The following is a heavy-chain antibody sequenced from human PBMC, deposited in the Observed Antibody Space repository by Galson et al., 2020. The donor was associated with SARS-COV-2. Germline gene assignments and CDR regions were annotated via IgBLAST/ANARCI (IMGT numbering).Heavy chain of an antibody. J-gene: IGHJ5*02. V-gene: IGHV1-69*10. CDR1: GGTFSSYA. CDR3: ARDPSEWERRFDP. D-gene: IGHD1-26*01. Sequence: KISCKASGGTFSSYAISWVRQAPGQGLEWMGGIIPILGIANYAQQFQGRVTITADKSTSTAYMELSSLRSEDTAVYYCARDPSEWERRFDPWGQGTLVTVSS. CDR2: IIPILGIA.